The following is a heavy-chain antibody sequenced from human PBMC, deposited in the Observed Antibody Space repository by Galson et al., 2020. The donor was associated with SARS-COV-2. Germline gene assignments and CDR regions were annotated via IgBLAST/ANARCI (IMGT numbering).Heavy chain of an antibody. CDR3: SRGLSSSWPFSDF. Sequence: GGSLRPSCAASGFTFSSYNMNWVRQAPGKGLEWVSFITSSSTTYYAESVKGRFTISRDNAKNSLYLQMSGLRDDDTALYYCSRGLSSSWPFSDFWGQGALVTVSS. J-gene: IGHJ4*02. CDR2: ITSSSTT. D-gene: IGHD6-13*01. CDR1: GFTFSSYN. V-gene: IGHV3-48*02.